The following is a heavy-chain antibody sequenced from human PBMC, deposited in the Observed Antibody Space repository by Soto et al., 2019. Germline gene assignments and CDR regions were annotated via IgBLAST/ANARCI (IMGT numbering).Heavy chain of an antibody. Sequence: SETLSLTCTVSGGSISSSSYYWGWIRQPPGKGLEWIGSIYYSGSTYYNPSLKSRVTISVDTSKNQFSLKLSSVTAADTAVYYCARLTMVRGVMRWFDPWGQGTLVTVSS. CDR1: GGSISSSSYY. V-gene: IGHV4-39*01. J-gene: IGHJ5*02. D-gene: IGHD3-10*01. CDR3: ARLTMVRGVMRWFDP. CDR2: IYYSGST.